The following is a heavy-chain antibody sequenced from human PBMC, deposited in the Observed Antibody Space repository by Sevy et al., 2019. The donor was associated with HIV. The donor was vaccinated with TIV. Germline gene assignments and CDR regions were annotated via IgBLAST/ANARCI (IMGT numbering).Heavy chain of an antibody. D-gene: IGHD1-1*01. CDR1: GFTVSSDY. CDR3: ARANWRTYFDY. Sequence: GGSLRLSCAASGFTVSSDYMSWVRQAPGKGLEWVSVIYSGGSTCYADSVKGRFTISRDNSKNTLYLQMNSLRAEDTAVYYCARANWRTYFDYWGQGTLVTVSS. V-gene: IGHV3-53*01. J-gene: IGHJ4*02. CDR2: IYSGGST.